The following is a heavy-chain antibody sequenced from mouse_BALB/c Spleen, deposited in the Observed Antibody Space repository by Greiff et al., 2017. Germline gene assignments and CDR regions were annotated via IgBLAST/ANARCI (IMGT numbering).Heavy chain of an antibody. V-gene: IGHV2-9-2*01. J-gene: IGHJ3*01. CDR1: GFSLTSYD. CDR2: IWTGGGT. D-gene: IGHD2-1*01. Sequence: ESGPGLVAPSQSLSITCTVSGFSLTSYDISWIRQPPGKGLEWLGVIWTGGGTNYNSAFMSRLSISKDNSKSQVFLKMNSLQTDDTAIYYCVRGGNYWFAYWGQGTLVTVSA. CDR3: VRGGNYWFAY.